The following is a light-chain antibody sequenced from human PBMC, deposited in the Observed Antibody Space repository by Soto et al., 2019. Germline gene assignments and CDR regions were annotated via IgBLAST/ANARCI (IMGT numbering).Light chain of an antibody. CDR1: SGSVSTSYY. CDR3: VLYMGSGTWV. V-gene: IGLV8-61*01. J-gene: IGLJ3*02. CDR2: NTN. Sequence: QTVVTQEPSFSVSPGRTVTLTCGLSSGSVSTSYYPSWYQQTPGQAPRTLIHNTNTRSSGVPDRFSGSILGNKAALTITGAQADDESDYYCVLYMGSGTWVFGGGTQLTVL.